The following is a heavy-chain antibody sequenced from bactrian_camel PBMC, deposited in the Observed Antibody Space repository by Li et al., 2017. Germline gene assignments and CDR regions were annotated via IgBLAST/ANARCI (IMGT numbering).Heavy chain of an antibody. J-gene: IGHJ6*01. D-gene: IGHD2*01. Sequence: VQLVESGGSSVQAGETLRLSCAASGFPFSTYGMTWVRQAPGKGLEWVSAVHSGGADTYYADSVKGRFTISRDNAKNTLYLQMSSLKPEDTAMYYCAATQMCDGSIVVVTGADFGYWGQGTQVTVS. V-gene: IGHV3S40*01. CDR2: VHSGGADT. CDR1: GFPFSTYG. CDR3: AATQMCDGSIVVVTGADFGY.